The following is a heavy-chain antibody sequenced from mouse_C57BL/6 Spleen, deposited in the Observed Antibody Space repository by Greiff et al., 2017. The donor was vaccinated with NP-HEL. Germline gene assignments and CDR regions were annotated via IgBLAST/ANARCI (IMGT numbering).Heavy chain of an antibody. J-gene: IGHJ2*01. CDR2: IYPGDGDT. D-gene: IGHD1-1*01. V-gene: IGHV1-80*01. Sequence: VKLMESGAELVKPGASVKISCKASGYAFSSYWMNWVKQRPGKGLEWIGQIYPGDGDTNYNGKFKGKATLTADKSSSTAYMQLSSLTSEDSAVYFCASPIFITTVVATDYWGQGTTLTVSS. CDR1: GYAFSSYW. CDR3: ASPIFITTVVATDY.